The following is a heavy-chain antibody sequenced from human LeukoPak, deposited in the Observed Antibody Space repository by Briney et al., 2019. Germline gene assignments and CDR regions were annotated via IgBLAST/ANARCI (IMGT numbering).Heavy chain of an antibody. CDR1: GFIFDDSG. V-gene: IGHV3-20*04. D-gene: IGHD1-26*01. Sequence: GGSLRLSCAASGFIFDDSGMSWVRQDPGKGPEWVAGINWSGESTAYADSVKGRFTISRDNAKNSLFLQMNSLRAEDTALYYCVRRVYSGSSYYFDYWGQGTLVTVSS. CDR3: VRRVYSGSSYYFDY. J-gene: IGHJ4*02. CDR2: INWSGEST.